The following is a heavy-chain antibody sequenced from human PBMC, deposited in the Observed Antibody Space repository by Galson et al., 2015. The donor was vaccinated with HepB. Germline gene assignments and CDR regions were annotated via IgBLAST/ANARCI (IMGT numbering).Heavy chain of an antibody. J-gene: IGHJ5*02. V-gene: IGHV7-4-1*02. Sequence: SVKVSCKASGYTFTSYAMNWVRQAPGQGLEWMGWINTNTGNPTYAQGFTGRFVFSLDTSVSTAYLQISSLKAEDTAVYYCARGRNLDFWSGYYTGNWFDPWGQGTLVTVSS. D-gene: IGHD3-3*01. CDR2: INTNTGNP. CDR3: ARGRNLDFWSGYYTGNWFDP. CDR1: GYTFTSYA.